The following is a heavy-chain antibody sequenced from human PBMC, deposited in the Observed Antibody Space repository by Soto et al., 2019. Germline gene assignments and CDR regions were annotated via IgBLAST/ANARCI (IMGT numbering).Heavy chain of an antibody. CDR1: GYSFTSYW. CDR3: ARRRLPDIVVVVAATEYYFDY. V-gene: IGHV5-51*01. D-gene: IGHD2-15*01. CDR2: IYPGDSDT. Sequence: PGESVKISCXGSGYSFTSYWIGWVRQMPGKGLEWMGIIYPGDSDTRYSPSFQGQVTISADKSISTAYLQWSSLKASDTAMYYCARRRLPDIVVVVAATEYYFDYWGQGTLVTVSS. J-gene: IGHJ4*02.